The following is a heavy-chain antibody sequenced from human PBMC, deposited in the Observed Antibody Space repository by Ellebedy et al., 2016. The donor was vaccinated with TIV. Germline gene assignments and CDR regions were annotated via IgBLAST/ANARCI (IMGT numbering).Heavy chain of an antibody. J-gene: IGHJ6*02. CDR3: AKDMVFGYGKLEIDV. CDR1: GFTFSSYA. V-gene: IGHV3-23*01. CDR2: INSRGGST. D-gene: IGHD3-10*01. Sequence: PGGSLRLSCAASGFTFSSYAMSWVRQAPGKRLEWVSGINSRGGSTYYADSVKGRFTIARDNFKNTLYLQMNSLRAEDTAVYYCAKDMVFGYGKLEIDVWGQGTTVTVSS.